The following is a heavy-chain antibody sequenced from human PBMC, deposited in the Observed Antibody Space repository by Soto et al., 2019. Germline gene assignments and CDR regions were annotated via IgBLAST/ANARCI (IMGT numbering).Heavy chain of an antibody. CDR2: INSDGSTT. J-gene: IGHJ4*02. V-gene: IGHV3-74*01. Sequence: EVQLVESGGGVVQPGGSLRLSCAASGFTFSDHWMHWVRQVPGKGLVWVARINSDGSTTTYADSVKGRFTISRANARNTLYLHMDSLRAGGTALYYCARGYSSGPDYWGQGTLVTVSS. CDR1: GFTFSDHW. D-gene: IGHD6-19*01. CDR3: ARGYSSGPDY.